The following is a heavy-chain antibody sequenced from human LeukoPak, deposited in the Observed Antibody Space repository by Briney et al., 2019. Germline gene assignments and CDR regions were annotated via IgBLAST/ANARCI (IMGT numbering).Heavy chain of an antibody. CDR1: GGSINSSNYY. CDR2: IYYRGST. D-gene: IGHD3-3*01. Sequence: SETLSLTCTVSGGSINSSNYYWGWIRQPPGKGLEWIGTIYYRGSTYYNPSLKSRVTISVDTSKKQFSLKLTSVTAVDTAVYYCATTDNYDFWSAYSYWGQGTLVTVSS. V-gene: IGHV4-39*01. CDR3: ATTDNYDFWSAYSY. J-gene: IGHJ4*02.